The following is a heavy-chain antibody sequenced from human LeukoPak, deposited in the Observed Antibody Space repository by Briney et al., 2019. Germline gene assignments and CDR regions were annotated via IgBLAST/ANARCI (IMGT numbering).Heavy chain of an antibody. CDR1: GFTLSSYA. J-gene: IGHJ2*01. CDR2: ISGSGDST. V-gene: IGHV3-23*01. Sequence: GGSLRLSCAASGFTLSSYAMNWVRQAPGKGLEWVSSISGSGDSTYYADSVKGRFTISRDNSKNTLYLQMNSLRTDDTAVYYCAKAGHSPGVWYSDLWGRGTPVTVSS. D-gene: IGHD3-3*01. CDR3: AKAGHSPGVWYSDL.